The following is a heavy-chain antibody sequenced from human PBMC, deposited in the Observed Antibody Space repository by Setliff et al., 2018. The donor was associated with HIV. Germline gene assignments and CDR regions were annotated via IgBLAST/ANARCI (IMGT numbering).Heavy chain of an antibody. D-gene: IGHD3-10*01. V-gene: IGHV4-59*02. CDR1: GASVSSHS. CDR2: FYVSGNT. CDR3: ARPIVRGLEAFDI. Sequence: TLSLPCTVSGASVSSHSWSWIRQSPGRGLEWIGSFYVSGNTHYNPSLKSRVSFSIDTSKNQFSLRLGSLTAADTAIFYCARPIVRGLEAFDIWGQGTLVTVSS. J-gene: IGHJ3*02.